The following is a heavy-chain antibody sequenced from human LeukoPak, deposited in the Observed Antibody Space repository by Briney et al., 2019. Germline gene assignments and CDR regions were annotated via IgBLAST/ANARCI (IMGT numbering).Heavy chain of an antibody. CDR1: GVSISSDY. V-gene: IGHV4-59*08. J-gene: IGHJ5*02. CDR3: ARRLRQNLFDP. D-gene: IGHD4-17*01. CDR2: IYYSGSS. Sequence: SETLSLTCTVSGVSISSDYWSWIRLPPGKGLEWIGYIYYSGSSNYNPSLKSRVTMSVDTSKNQFSLKLTSVTAADTAVYYCARRLRQNLFDPWGQGTLVTVSS.